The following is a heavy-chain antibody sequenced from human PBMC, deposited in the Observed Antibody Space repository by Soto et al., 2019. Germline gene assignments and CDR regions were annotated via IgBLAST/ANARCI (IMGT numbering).Heavy chain of an antibody. D-gene: IGHD3-10*01. V-gene: IGHV3-23*01. CDR1: GFTFSSYA. Sequence: QPGGSLRLSCAASGFTFSSYAMSWVREAPGKGLEWVSAISGSGGSTYYADSVKGRFTISRDNSKNTLYLQMNSLRAEDTAVYYCAKAPYGSGRPPIDYYYYGMDVWGQGTTITVSS. CDR3: AKAPYGSGRPPIDYYYYGMDV. J-gene: IGHJ6*02. CDR2: ISGSGGST.